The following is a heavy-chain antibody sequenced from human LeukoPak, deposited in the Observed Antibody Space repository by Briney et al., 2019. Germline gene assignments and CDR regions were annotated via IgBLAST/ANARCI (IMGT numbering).Heavy chain of an antibody. V-gene: IGHV4-34*01. J-gene: IGHJ4*02. CDR2: INHSGST. CDR3: ARGSSKWGGVAPHRCFDY. Sequence: SETLSLTCAVYGGSFSGYYWSWLRQPPGKGLEWLGEINHSGSTNYNPSLKSRVTLSVDTSKNQFSLKLSPVTAADTAVYYCARGSSKWGGVAPHRCFDYWGQGTLVTVSS. CDR1: GGSFSGYY. D-gene: IGHD3-3*01.